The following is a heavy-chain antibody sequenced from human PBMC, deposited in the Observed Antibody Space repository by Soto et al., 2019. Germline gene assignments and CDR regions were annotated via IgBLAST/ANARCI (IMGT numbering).Heavy chain of an antibody. J-gene: IGHJ6*02. CDR1: GGSISSYY. CDR3: ARTPGIAVAGSPYYYGMDV. V-gene: IGHV4-59*01. D-gene: IGHD6-19*01. Sequence: QVQLQESGPGLVKPSETLSLTCTVSGGSISSYYWSWIRQPPGKGLEWIGYIYYSGSTNYNPSLKSRVTLSVDTSKHQFSLKLSSVTAADTAVYYCARTPGIAVAGSPYYYGMDVWGQGTTVTVSS. CDR2: IYYSGST.